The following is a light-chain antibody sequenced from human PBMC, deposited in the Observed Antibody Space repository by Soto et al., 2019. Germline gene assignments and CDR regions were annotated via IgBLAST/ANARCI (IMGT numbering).Light chain of an antibody. Sequence: EIVLTQSPATLSVSPGXXXXLXCXASQSVDXYLEWYQQKAGQAPSLLMYDVSNRATGIPARFSGSGSGTDFTLTISSVEPEDFAVXXXQQRRNWPPTFGGGTKVEIK. J-gene: IGKJ4*01. CDR2: DVS. V-gene: IGKV3-11*01. CDR1: QSVDXY. CDR3: QQRRNWPPT.